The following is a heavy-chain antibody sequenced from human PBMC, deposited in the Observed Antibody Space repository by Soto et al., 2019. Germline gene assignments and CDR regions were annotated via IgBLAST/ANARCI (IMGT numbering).Heavy chain of an antibody. J-gene: IGHJ4*02. CDR1: GFTFSSYA. Sequence: GGSLRLSCAASGFTFSSYAMSRVRQAPGKGLEWVSAISGSNGSTYYAGCVKGRFTISRDNSKNTLYLQMNSLRAEDTAVYYRAQRTGKSRPSEYYFDYWGQGTLATVSS. CDR2: ISGSNGST. CDR3: AQRTGKSRPSEYYFDY. V-gene: IGHV3-23*01.